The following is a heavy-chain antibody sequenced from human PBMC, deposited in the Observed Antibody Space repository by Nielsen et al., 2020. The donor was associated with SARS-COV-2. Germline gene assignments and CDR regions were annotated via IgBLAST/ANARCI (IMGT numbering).Heavy chain of an antibody. CDR2: ISWNSGSI. CDR1: GFTFDDYA. V-gene: IGHV3-9*01. CDR3: AKASPYGDYDY. D-gene: IGHD4-17*01. Sequence: SLKISCAASGFTFDDYAMHWVRQAPGKGLEWVSGISWNSGSIGYADSVKGRFTISRDNAKNSLYLQMNSLRAEDTALYYCAKASPYGDYDYWGQGTLVTVSS. J-gene: IGHJ4*02.